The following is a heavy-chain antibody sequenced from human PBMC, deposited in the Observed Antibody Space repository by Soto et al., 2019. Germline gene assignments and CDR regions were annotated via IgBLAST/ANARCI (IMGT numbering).Heavy chain of an antibody. CDR1: GFTFSSYG. CDR3: AKRRNVLRFLEGSSGMEV. Sequence: HPGGSLRLSCAASGFTFSSYGMHWVRQAPGKGLEWVAFISYDESNKYYADSVKGRFTISRDNSRTTLYLQMNSLRAEDTAVYFCAKRRNVLRFLEGSSGMEVWGHGTTVTVSS. D-gene: IGHD3-3*01. V-gene: IGHV3-30*18. CDR2: ISYDESNK. J-gene: IGHJ6*02.